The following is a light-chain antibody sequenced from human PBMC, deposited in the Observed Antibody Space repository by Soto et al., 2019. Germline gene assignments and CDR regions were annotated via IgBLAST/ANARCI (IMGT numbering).Light chain of an antibody. CDR1: HNIERW. CDR3: QQFAISKT. J-gene: IGKJ1*01. V-gene: IGKV1-5*01. Sequence: IPMTKCPSTLTAYLGRRVTITCLASHNIERWMAWYQQKPGEAPSLLIFDASTLHSGVPSRFSGSGSGTDFTLTSSRLQADDFATYYCQQFAISKTLGQGSKVDIK. CDR2: DAS.